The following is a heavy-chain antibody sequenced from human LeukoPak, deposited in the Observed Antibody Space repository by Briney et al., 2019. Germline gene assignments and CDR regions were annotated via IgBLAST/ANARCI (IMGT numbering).Heavy chain of an antibody. V-gene: IGHV4-34*01. CDR3: ARGSDYYGSGSYYKT. D-gene: IGHD3-10*01. CDR2: INHSGST. Sequence: SETLSPTCAVYGGSFSGYYWSWIRQPPGKGLEWIGEINHSGSTNYNPSLKSRVTISVDTSKNQFSLKLSSVTAADTAVYYCARGSDYYGSGSYYKTWGQGTLVTVSS. J-gene: IGHJ5*02. CDR1: GGSFSGYY.